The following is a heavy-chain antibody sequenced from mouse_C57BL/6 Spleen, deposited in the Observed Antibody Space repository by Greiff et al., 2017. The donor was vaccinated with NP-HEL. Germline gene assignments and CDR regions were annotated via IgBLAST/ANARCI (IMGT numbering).Heavy chain of an antibody. J-gene: IGHJ4*01. Sequence: EVMLVESEGGLVQPGSSMKLSCTASGFTFSDYYMAWVRQVPEKGLEWVANINYDGSSTYYLDSLKSRFIISRDNAKNILYLQMSSLKSEDTATYYCARDSQYYYGSSRYYAMDYWGQGTSVTVSS. CDR3: ARDSQYYYGSSRYYAMDY. CDR1: GFTFSDYY. V-gene: IGHV5-16*01. CDR2: INYDGSST. D-gene: IGHD1-1*01.